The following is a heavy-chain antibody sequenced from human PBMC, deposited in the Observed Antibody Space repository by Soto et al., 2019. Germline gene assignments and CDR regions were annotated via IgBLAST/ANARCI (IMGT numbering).Heavy chain of an antibody. Sequence: QVQVVQAVDEVKKPGASVKVSCKASGYTFTNYYMHWVRQAPVQGLARVGRMIPSDGSTHYAQKVHSRVIITRDTFTSTVYMDLNSLRSEDSAVYYCERWGPELATIGSFDYWGQGTLGTVSS. CDR2: MIPSDGST. D-gene: IGHD5-12*01. CDR1: GYTFTNYY. V-gene: IGHV1-46*01. J-gene: IGHJ4*02. CDR3: ERWGPELATIGSFDY.